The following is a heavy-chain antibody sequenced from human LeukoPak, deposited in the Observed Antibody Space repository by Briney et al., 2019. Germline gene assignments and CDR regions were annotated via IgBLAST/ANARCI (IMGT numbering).Heavy chain of an antibody. D-gene: IGHD3-9*01. CDR1: GFTFSSYG. J-gene: IGHJ5*02. V-gene: IGHV3-30*02. CDR3: ARCGAAYYDILSGRSGGYFDP. Sequence: GGSLRLSCAASGFTFSSYGMHWVRQAPGKGLEWVAFIRYDGSNKYYADSVKGRFTISRDKSKNTLSLQMNSLRPDDTAMYYCARCGAAYYDILSGRSGGYFDPWGQGTLVTVSS. CDR2: IRYDGSNK.